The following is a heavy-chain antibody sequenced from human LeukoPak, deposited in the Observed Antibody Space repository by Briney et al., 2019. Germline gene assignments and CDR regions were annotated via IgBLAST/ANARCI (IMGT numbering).Heavy chain of an antibody. V-gene: IGHV3-30*02. D-gene: IGHD3-9*01. Sequence: GGSLRLSCAASGFTFSSYSMNWVRQAPGKGLEWVAFIRYDGSNKYYADSVKGRFTISRDNSKNTLYLQMNSLRAEDTAVYYCAKGQGDLATGYYFWSWGQGTLVTVSS. CDR1: GFTFSSYS. CDR2: IRYDGSNK. J-gene: IGHJ4*02. CDR3: AKGQGDLATGYYFWS.